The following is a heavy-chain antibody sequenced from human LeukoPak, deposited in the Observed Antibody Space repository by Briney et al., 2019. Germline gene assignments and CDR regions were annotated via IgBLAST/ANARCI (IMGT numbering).Heavy chain of an antibody. CDR1: GGTFSSYA. J-gene: IGHJ6*02. Sequence: ASVKVSCKASGGTFSSYAISWVRQAPGQGLEWMGGIIPIFGTANYAQKFQGRVTITADESTSTAHMELSSLRSEDTAVYYCARGHSGSYYPRISEYYGMDVWGQGTTVTVSS. D-gene: IGHD1-26*01. CDR3: ARGHSGSYYPRISEYYGMDV. CDR2: IIPIFGTA. V-gene: IGHV1-69*13.